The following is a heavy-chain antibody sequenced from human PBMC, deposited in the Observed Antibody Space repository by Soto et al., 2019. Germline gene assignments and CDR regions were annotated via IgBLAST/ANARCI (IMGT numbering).Heavy chain of an antibody. CDR3: AKSRAGSLGFGEL. V-gene: IGHV3-30*18. Sequence: GGSLRLSCAASGFTFSSYGMHWVRQAPGKGLEWVAVISYDGSNKYYADSVKGRFTISRDNSKNTLYLQMNSLRAEDTAVYYCAKSRAGSLGFGELWGQGTLVTVSS. D-gene: IGHD3-10*01. J-gene: IGHJ4*02. CDR1: GFTFSSYG. CDR2: ISYDGSNK.